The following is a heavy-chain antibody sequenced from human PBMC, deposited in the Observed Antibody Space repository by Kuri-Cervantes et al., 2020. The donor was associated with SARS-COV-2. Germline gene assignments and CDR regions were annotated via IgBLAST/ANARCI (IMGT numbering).Heavy chain of an antibody. D-gene: IGHD2-21*02. J-gene: IGHJ6*02. CDR3: ARDREVWVLTAMVFYYGMDV. CDR1: GGSISSYY. V-gene: IGHV4-59*01. Sequence: SETLSLTCTVSGGSISSYYWSWIRQPPGKGLEWIGYVDNSGTTNYNPSLKSRVTISVDMSKNKFSLKLSSVTAADTAVYYCARDREVWVLTAMVFYYGMDVWGQGTTVTV. CDR2: VDNSGTT.